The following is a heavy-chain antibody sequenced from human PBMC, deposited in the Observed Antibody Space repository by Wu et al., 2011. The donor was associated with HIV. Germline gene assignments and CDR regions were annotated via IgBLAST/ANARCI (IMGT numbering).Heavy chain of an antibody. CDR2: FDPEDGEK. CDR1: GYTLTEFF. CDR3: ATFTIFGENAFDI. J-gene: IGHJ3*02. D-gene: IGHD3-3*01. V-gene: IGHV1-24*01. Sequence: QVQLEQSGAELKEPGASVRVSCKISGYTLTEFFMHWVRQAPGKGLEWMGGFDPEDGEKIYAQRFQDRLSVSEDTSTDTFYMELTSLTSDDTAVYFCATFTIFGENAFDIWGQGTMVTVSS.